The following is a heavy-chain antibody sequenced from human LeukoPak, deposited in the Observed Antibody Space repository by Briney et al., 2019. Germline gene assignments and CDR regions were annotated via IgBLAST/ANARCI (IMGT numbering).Heavy chain of an antibody. CDR2: INHSGST. CDR3: ARDRAHYYYDSSGSIGYYYYGMDV. V-gene: IGHV4-34*01. Sequence: PSETLSLTCAVYGGSFSGYYWSWIRQPPGKGLEWIGEINHSGSTNYNPSLKSRVTISVDTSKNQFSLKLSSVTAADTAVYYCARDRAHYYYDSSGSIGYYYYGMDVWGQGTTVTVSS. D-gene: IGHD3-22*01. J-gene: IGHJ6*02. CDR1: GGSFSGYY.